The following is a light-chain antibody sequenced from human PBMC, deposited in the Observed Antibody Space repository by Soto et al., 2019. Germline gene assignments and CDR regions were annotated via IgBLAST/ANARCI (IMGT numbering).Light chain of an antibody. V-gene: IGKV3-20*01. CDR3: QQYGDLPWT. CDR1: QSVSSSY. CDR2: GAS. Sequence: ALTQSPGTLSSSPGERATLSCRASQSVSSSYLAWYQQKPGQAPRLLIYGASSRATGIPDRFSGSGSGTDFTLTINRLEPEEFAVYYCQQYGDLPWTFGQGTKVEI. J-gene: IGKJ1*01.